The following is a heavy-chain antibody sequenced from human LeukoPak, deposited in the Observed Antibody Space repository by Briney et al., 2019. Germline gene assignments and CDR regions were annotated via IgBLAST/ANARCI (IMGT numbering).Heavy chain of an antibody. CDR3: ARDGGWGSYPGYYYGMDV. V-gene: IGHV1-2*04. Sequence: GASVKVSCKASGYTFTGYYMHWVRQAPGQGLEWMGWINPNSGGTNYAQKFQGWVTMTRDTSISTAYMELSRLRSDDTAVYYCARDGGWGSYPGYYYGMDVWGQGTTVTVSS. D-gene: IGHD1-26*01. CDR2: INPNSGGT. J-gene: IGHJ6*02. CDR1: GYTFTGYY.